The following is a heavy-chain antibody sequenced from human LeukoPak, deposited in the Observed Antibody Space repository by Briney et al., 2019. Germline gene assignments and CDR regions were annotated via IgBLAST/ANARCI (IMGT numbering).Heavy chain of an antibody. V-gene: IGHV3-7*03. J-gene: IGHJ4*02. D-gene: IGHD6-13*01. CDR1: GLMLSNYW. CDR2: IKQDGSEK. Sequence: GGSLRLSCGASGLMLSNYWMSWVRQAPGKGLEWVANIKQDGSEKYYVDSVKGRFTISRDNAKNSLYLQMNSLRAEDTAVYYCARSAAGRAYYFDYWGQGTLVTVSS. CDR3: ARSAAGRAYYFDY.